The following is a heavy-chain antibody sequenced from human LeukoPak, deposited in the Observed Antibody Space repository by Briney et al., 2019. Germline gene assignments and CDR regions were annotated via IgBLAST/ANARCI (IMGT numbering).Heavy chain of an antibody. J-gene: IGHJ4*02. CDR3: VRESRPGGAMGLYHNFDY. CDR1: GFNISDFW. D-gene: IGHD3-16*01. V-gene: IGHV3-7*01. Sequence: PEGSLRLSCAASGFNISDFWMTWVRQAPGKGLEWVANIKEDGTEKHLIDSVKGRFTISRDNTKNLLYLQMNSLRGDDTATYYCVRESRPGGAMGLYHNFDYWGQGTLVAVSS. CDR2: IKEDGTEK.